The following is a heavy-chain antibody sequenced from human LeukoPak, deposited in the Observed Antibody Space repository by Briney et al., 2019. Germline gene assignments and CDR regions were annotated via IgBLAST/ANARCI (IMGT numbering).Heavy chain of an antibody. CDR3: ARGGDFWSGYYLFDY. CDR1: GFTFSSYW. D-gene: IGHD3-3*01. Sequence: GGSLRLSCAASGFTFSSYWMSWVRQAPGKGLEWVANIKQDGSEKYYVDSVKGRFTISRDNAKDSLYLQMNSLRAEDTAVYYCARGGDFWSGYYLFDYWGQGTLVTVSS. CDR2: IKQDGSEK. J-gene: IGHJ4*02. V-gene: IGHV3-7*01.